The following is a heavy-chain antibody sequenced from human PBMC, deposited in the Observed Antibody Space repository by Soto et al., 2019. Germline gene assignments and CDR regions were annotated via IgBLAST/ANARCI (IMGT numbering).Heavy chain of an antibody. Sequence: GASVKVSCKASGYTFTSYGISWVRQAPGQGLEWMGWISAYNGNTNYAQKLQGRVTITTDKSTSTAYMELSSLRSEDTAVYYCARDVDYYGSGSYVILSYWGQGTLVTVSS. CDR3: ARDVDYYGSGSYVILSY. V-gene: IGHV1-18*01. J-gene: IGHJ4*02. CDR1: GYTFTSYG. CDR2: ISAYNGNT. D-gene: IGHD3-10*01.